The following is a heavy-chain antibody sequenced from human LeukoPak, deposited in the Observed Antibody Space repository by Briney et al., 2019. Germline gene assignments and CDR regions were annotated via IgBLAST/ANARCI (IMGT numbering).Heavy chain of an antibody. Sequence: ASVKVSCKASGYTFTSYYMHWVRQAPGQGLGWMGIINPSGGSTSYAQKFQGRVTMTRDTSTSTVYMELSSLRSEDTAVYYCASPGSGSYYYYYGMDVWGQGTTVTVSS. V-gene: IGHV1-46*01. J-gene: IGHJ6*02. CDR3: ASPGSGSYYYYYGMDV. CDR2: INPSGGST. CDR1: GYTFTSYY. D-gene: IGHD3-10*01.